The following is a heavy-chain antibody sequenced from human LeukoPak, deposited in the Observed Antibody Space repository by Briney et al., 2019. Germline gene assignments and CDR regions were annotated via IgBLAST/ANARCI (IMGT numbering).Heavy chain of an antibody. CDR2: VSGYNGNT. J-gene: IGHJ4*02. V-gene: IGHV1-18*01. Sequence: AASVKVSCKTSGYTFSRHGITWVRQAPGHGLEWMGWVSGYNGNTNYAQNVQGRVTMTTDTSTNTAYMELRSLRSDDTAVYYCAKDIHPGLDSGASCCFDYWGQGTPVTVSS. CDR3: AKDIHPGLDSGASCCFDY. D-gene: IGHD6-19*01. CDR1: GYTFSRHG.